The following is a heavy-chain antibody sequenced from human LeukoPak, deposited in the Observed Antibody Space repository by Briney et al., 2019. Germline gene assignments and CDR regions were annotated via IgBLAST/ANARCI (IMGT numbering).Heavy chain of an antibody. D-gene: IGHD3-22*01. V-gene: IGHV1-18*01. CDR2: IGGYDGDR. Sequence: ASVKVSCKASGFTFISYGFSWVRQAPGQGLEWVGWIGGYDGDRHYGENFQGRVTITTDTSTSTVYMEMRSLRSDDTAVYYCARDLRSVYDTGGYYRDFDYWGQGTLVTVSS. CDR1: GFTFISYG. J-gene: IGHJ4*02. CDR3: ARDLRSVYDTGGYYRDFDY.